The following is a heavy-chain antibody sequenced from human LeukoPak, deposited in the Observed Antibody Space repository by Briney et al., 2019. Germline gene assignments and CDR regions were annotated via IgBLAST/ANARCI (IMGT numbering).Heavy chain of an antibody. Sequence: ASVKVSCKVSGYTLTELSMHWVRQAPGKGLEWMGGFDPEDGETIYAQKFQGRVTMTEDTSTDTAYMEPSSLRSEDTAVYYCATPHWGQWELLGAFDIWGQGTMVTVSS. D-gene: IGHD1-26*01. CDR2: FDPEDGET. J-gene: IGHJ3*02. CDR1: GYTLTELS. CDR3: ATPHWGQWELLGAFDI. V-gene: IGHV1-24*01.